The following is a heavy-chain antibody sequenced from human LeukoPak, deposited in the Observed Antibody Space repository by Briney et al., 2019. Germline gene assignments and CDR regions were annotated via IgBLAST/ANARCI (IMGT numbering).Heavy chain of an antibody. CDR3: ARTRGSYNYYYYYMDV. Sequence: PGGSLRLSCAASGFTFSDYYMSWIRQAPGKGLECVSYISSSGSTIYYADSVKGRFTISRDNAKNSLYLQMNSLRAEDTAVYYCARTRGSYNYYYYYMDVWGKGTMVTVSS. J-gene: IGHJ6*03. D-gene: IGHD3-16*01. V-gene: IGHV3-11*01. CDR1: GFTFSDYY. CDR2: ISSSGSTI.